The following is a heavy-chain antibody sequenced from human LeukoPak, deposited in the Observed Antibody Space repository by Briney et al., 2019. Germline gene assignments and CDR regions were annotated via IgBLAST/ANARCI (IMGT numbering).Heavy chain of an antibody. V-gene: IGHV3-30*04. J-gene: IGHJ4*02. D-gene: IGHD5/OR15-5a*01. CDR1: GFTFSSYA. Sequence: GGSLRLSCAASGFTFSSYAMHWVRQAPGKGLEWVAVISYDGSNKYYADSVKGRFTISRDNSKNTLYLQMNSLRAEDTAVCYCARGCLRPFAYWGQGTLVTVSS. CDR3: ARGCLRPFAY. CDR2: ISYDGSNK.